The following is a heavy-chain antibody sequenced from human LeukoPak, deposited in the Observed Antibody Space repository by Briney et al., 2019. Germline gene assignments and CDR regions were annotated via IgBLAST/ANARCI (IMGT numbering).Heavy chain of an antibody. J-gene: IGHJ4*02. CDR1: GGSISPYY. Sequence: SETLSLTCTVSGGSISPYYWGWIRQPPGKGLEWIGYISYSGDTNYTPSLKSRVTISVDTSKNQFSLKLSSVTAADTAVYYCARHPYYYGSGSYIDYWGQGTLVTVSS. CDR3: ARHPYYYGSGSYIDY. CDR2: ISYSGDT. D-gene: IGHD3-10*01. V-gene: IGHV4-59*08.